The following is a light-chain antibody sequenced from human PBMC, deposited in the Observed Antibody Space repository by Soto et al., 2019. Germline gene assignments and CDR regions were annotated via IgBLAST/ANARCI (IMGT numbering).Light chain of an antibody. V-gene: IGLV1-44*01. Sequence: QSVLTQPPSLSGTPGLSVTISCSGSSSNIEGNTVHWYQHLPGTAPKLLIYIDHNRPSGIPDRFSGSKSGTSASLAISGLQSEDEAAYYCATWDDDLIAAVFGGGTQLTVL. CDR3: ATWDDDLIAAV. CDR2: IDH. J-gene: IGLJ7*01. CDR1: SSNIEGNT.